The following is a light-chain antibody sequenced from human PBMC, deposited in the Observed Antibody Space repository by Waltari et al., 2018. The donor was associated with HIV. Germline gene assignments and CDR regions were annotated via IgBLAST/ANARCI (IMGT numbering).Light chain of an antibody. CDR2: HAS. CDR1: QGISSS. J-gene: IGKJ5*01. CDR3: QQFNGYPHT. V-gene: IGKV1-13*02. Sequence: AIPLTQSPSSLSASVGDRVTITCRTSQGISSSLAWYQQKPGKAPTLLIYHASTLESGVPSRFSGSGAGTDFTLTISSLQPEDSATYYCQQFNGYPHTFGQGTRLEIK.